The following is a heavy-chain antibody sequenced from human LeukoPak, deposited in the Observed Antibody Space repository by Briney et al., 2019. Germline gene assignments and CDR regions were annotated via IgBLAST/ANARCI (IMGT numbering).Heavy chain of an antibody. CDR1: GYTFTSYG. Sequence: GASVKVSCKASGYTFTSYGISWVRQAPGQGLEWMGWISAHNGNTNYAQKLQGRVTMTTDTSTSTAYMELRSLRSDDTAVYYCARESRLNRGAGVYYYGMDVWGQGTTVTVSS. V-gene: IGHV1-18*01. CDR2: ISAHNGNT. CDR3: ARESRLNRGAGVYYYGMDV. J-gene: IGHJ6*02. D-gene: IGHD1-26*01.